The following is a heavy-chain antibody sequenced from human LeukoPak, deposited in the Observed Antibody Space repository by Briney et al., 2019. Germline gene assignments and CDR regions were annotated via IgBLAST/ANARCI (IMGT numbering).Heavy chain of an antibody. Sequence: SETLSLTCTVSGGSISSYYWSWIRQPPGKGLEWIGYIYYSGSTNYNPSLKSRVTISVDTSKNQFSLKLSSVTAADTAVYYCARLHSPGPTRYFGWLPRGWYWYFDLWGRGTLVTVSS. D-gene: IGHD3-9*01. CDR3: ARLHSPGPTRYFGWLPRGWYWYFDL. CDR1: GGSISSYY. V-gene: IGHV4-59*01. J-gene: IGHJ2*01. CDR2: IYYSGST.